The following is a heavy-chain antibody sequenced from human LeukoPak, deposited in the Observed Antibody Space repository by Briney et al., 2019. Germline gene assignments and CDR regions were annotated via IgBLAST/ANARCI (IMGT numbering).Heavy chain of an antibody. V-gene: IGHV3-9*01. CDR3: AKAKYYYDSSGIDY. Sequence: PGRSLRLSCAPSGFTFDDYAMHWVRQAPGKGLEWLSGISWNSGSIGYADSVKGRFTISRDNAKNSLYLQMNSLRAEDTALYYCAKAKYYYDSSGIDYWGQGTLVTVSS. CDR1: GFTFDDYA. D-gene: IGHD3-22*01. J-gene: IGHJ4*02. CDR2: ISWNSGSI.